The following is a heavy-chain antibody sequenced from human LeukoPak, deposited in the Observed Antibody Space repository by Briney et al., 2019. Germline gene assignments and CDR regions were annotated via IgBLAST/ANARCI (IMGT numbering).Heavy chain of an antibody. CDR1: GYSFTSYW. CDR2: IYPGDSDT. J-gene: IGHJ6*03. Sequence: GESLKISCKGSGYSFTSYWIGWVRQMPGKGLEWMGIIYPGDSDTRYSPSFQGQVTISADKSISTAYLQWSSLKASDTAMYYCARSGYSSSSVGYYYYYYMDVWGKGTTVTVSS. D-gene: IGHD6-6*01. V-gene: IGHV5-51*01. CDR3: ARSGYSSSSVGYYYYYYMDV.